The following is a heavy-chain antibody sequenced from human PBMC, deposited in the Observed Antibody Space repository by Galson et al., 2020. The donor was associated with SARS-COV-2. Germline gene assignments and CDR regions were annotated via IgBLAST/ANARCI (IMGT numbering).Heavy chain of an antibody. D-gene: IGHD3-3*01. CDR2: IYTSGNT. CDR1: GASIRSGRYH. CDR3: ARGEFFEFNYYGMDV. J-gene: IGHJ6*02. Sequence: SETLSLTCTVSGASIRSGRYHWSWIRQPAGKGLESIGRIYTSGNTNYNPSLQSRVTISLDTSKNQFSLRLRSVTAADTAVYYCARGEFFEFNYYGMDVWCQGTTVTVSS. V-gene: IGHV4-61*02.